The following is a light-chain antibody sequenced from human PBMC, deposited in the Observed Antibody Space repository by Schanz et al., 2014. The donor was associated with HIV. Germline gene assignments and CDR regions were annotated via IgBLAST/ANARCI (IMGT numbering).Light chain of an antibody. CDR1: SSNVGTNY. Sequence: QSVLSQPPSASGTPGQRVTISCSGSSSNVGTNYVFWYQQFPGTAPKLLIYRNNQRPSGVPDRFSGSKSGTSASLAISGLQSEDEADYYCAAWDDSLNGVLFGGGTKLTVL. CDR3: AAWDDSLNGVL. CDR2: RNN. J-gene: IGLJ2*01. V-gene: IGLV1-47*01.